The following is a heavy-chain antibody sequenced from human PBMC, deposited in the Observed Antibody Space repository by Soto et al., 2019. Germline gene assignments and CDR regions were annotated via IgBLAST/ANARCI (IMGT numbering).Heavy chain of an antibody. D-gene: IGHD1-26*01. J-gene: IGHJ6*02. CDR3: VRQGIGALHGLVDV. Sequence: SETLSLTCAVSGGSISSGGYSWSWIRQPPGKGLEWIGYIYSNGGTSYNPALKSRVTISADTSTKQFSLRLSSVTAADTAVYYCVRQGIGALHGLVDVWGQGTTVTVSS. V-gene: IGHV4-61*08. CDR1: GGSISSGGYS. CDR2: IYSNGGT.